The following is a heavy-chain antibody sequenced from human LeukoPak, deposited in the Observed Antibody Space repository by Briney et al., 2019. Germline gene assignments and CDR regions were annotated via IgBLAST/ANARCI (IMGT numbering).Heavy chain of an antibody. J-gene: IGHJ4*02. Sequence: GGSLRLSCAASGFTFSSYGMHWVRQAPGKGLEWVAFIRYDGRNKYYADTVKGRFTISRDNSKNTLYLQMNSLRAEDRAVYYCAKDWTAAAMDYFDYWGQGTLVTVSS. D-gene: IGHD6-13*01. CDR2: IRYDGRNK. V-gene: IGHV3-30*02. CDR3: AKDWTAAAMDYFDY. CDR1: GFTFSSYG.